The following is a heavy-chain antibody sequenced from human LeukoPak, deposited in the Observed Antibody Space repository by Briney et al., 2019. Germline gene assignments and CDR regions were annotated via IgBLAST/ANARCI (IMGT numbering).Heavy chain of an antibody. V-gene: IGHV3-11*06. J-gene: IGHJ4*02. Sequence: GGSLRLSCAASGFTFSDYYMSWIRQAPGKGLEWVSYISSSSSYTNYADSVKGRFTISRDNATNTLYLQMNSLRAEDTAVYYCARLGWATAPPDYWGQGTLVTVSS. CDR2: ISSSSSYT. CDR1: GFTFSDYY. CDR3: ARLGWATAPPDY. D-gene: IGHD5-12*01.